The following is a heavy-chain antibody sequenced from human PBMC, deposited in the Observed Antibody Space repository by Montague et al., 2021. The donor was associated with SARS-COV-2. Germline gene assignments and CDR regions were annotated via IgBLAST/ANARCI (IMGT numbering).Heavy chain of an antibody. CDR2: LFHIDTA. J-gene: IGHJ4*02. D-gene: IGHD6-13*01. CDR1: DGSVISTYPH. CDR3: TRGIDSYKTGY. Sequence: ETLSLTCTVSDGSVISTYPHWHWVRQSPGRGLEWIGGYLFHIDTADYNASLRSRVTISVDTSKNQFSLKLTSVIAADTAVYYCTRGIDSYKTGYWGQGIQVTVSS. V-gene: IGHV4-61*01.